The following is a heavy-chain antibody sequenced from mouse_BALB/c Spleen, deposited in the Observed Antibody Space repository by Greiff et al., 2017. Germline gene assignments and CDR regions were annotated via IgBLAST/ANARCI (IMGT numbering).Heavy chain of an antibody. V-gene: IGHV1S81*02. CDR3: TRSFTTVVVLHWYFGV. CDR2: INPSNGGT. D-gene: IGHD1-1*01. Sequence: VQLQQPGAELVKPGASVKLSCKASGYTFTSYYMYWVKQRPGQGLEWIGGINPSNGGTNFNEKFKSKATLTVDKSSSTAYMQLSSLTSEDSAVYYCTRSFTTVVVLHWYFGVWGAGTTVTVSS. J-gene: IGHJ1*01. CDR1: GYTFTSYY.